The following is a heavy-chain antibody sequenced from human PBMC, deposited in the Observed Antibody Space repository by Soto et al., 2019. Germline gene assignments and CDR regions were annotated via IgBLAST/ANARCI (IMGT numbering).Heavy chain of an antibody. CDR2: IYYSGST. J-gene: IGHJ6*02. Sequence: LSLTCTVSGGSVSSGSYYWSWIRQPPGKGLEWIGYIYYSGSTNYNPSLKSRVTISVDTSKNQFSLKLSSVTAADTAVYYCARFRRSAVGYCSSTSCYYYYYGMDVWGQGTTVTVSS. V-gene: IGHV4-61*01. D-gene: IGHD2-2*01. CDR3: ARFRRSAVGYCSSTSCYYYYYGMDV. CDR1: GGSVSSGSYY.